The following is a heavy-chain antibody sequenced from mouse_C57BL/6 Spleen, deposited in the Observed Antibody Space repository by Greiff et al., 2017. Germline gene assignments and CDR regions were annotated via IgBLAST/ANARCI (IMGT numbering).Heavy chain of an antibody. J-gene: IGHJ2*01. CDR1: GFSLTSYG. Sequence: VKLMESGPGLVQPSQSLSITCTVSGFSLTSYGVHWVSQSPATGLEWLGVIWSGGSTDYNEAFISRLSISKDNSKSQVFLKRNTLQADDTARCYCARETTCYFDYWGQGTTLTVSS. V-gene: IGHV2-2*01. CDR2: IWSGGST. CDR3: ARETTCYFDY. D-gene: IGHD1-1*01.